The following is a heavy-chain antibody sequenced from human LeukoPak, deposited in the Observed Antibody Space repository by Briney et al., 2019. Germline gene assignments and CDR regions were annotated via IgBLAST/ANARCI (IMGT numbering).Heavy chain of an antibody. V-gene: IGHV1-24*01. D-gene: IGHD3-16*01. J-gene: IGHJ4*02. CDR3: TTESPRNRGTYGYEYFQF. CDR1: VNSLSELC. Sequence: ASVKVSCKVFVNSLSELCVHWVRLVPGKGLEWMGGFDPNGDTPFYPQKFEDRVTMTEDTSTDTTYMELNSVTSEDTGVYYCTTESPRNRGTYGYEYFQFWGQGTLVTVSS. CDR2: FDPNGDTP.